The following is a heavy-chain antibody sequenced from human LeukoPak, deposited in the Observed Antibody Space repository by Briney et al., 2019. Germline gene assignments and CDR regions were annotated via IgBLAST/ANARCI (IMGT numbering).Heavy chain of an antibody. D-gene: IGHD2-21*02. J-gene: IGHJ3*02. CDR1: GFTFSNYA. Sequence: GGSLRLSCVASGFTFSNYAMSWVRQAPGKGLEWVSAISGSGGSTYYADSVKGRFTISRDNSKNTLYLQMNSLRAEDTAVYYCAKDLPSIVVVTAIRGSHDAFDIWGQGTMVTVSS. CDR2: ISGSGGST. V-gene: IGHV3-23*01. CDR3: AKDLPSIVVVTAIRGSHDAFDI.